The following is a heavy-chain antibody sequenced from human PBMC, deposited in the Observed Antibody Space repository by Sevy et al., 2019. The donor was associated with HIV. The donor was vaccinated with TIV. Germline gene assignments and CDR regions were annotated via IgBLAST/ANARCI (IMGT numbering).Heavy chain of an antibody. Sequence: GGSLILSCAASGFSFSSYEMNWVRQAPGKGLEWVSFITSSGSTKHYSDSVRGRFTISRDNAKYSLSLQMNSLRAEDTAIYYCARDLPPSATTVAHFDYWGQGTLVTVSS. J-gene: IGHJ4*02. D-gene: IGHD4-17*01. CDR1: GFSFSSYE. CDR2: ITSSGSTK. V-gene: IGHV3-48*03. CDR3: ARDLPPSATTVAHFDY.